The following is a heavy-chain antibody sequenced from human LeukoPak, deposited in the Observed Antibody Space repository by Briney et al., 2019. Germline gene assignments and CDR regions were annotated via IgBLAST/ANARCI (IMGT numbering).Heavy chain of an antibody. J-gene: IGHJ4*02. CDR3: ASIYSIHDY. D-gene: IGHD6-13*01. V-gene: IGHV3-53*01. Sequence: GGSLRLSCAASGFTVSSNYMSWVRQAPGKGLEWVSPISNRGGVTYYAESVKGRFTISRDNSKNTLYLQMNSLRAEDTAVYYCASIYSIHDYWGQGTLVTVSS. CDR2: ISNRGGVT. CDR1: GFTVSSNY.